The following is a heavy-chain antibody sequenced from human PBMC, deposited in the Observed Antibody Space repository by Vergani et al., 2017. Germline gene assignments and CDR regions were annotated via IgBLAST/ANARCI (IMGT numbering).Heavy chain of an antibody. CDR3: ARGIAAAGTGYFDC. CDR1: GFTFSSYS. V-gene: IGHV3-48*04. CDR2: ISSSSSTI. Sequence: EVQLVESGGGLVQPGGSLRLSCAASGFTFSSYSMNWVRQAPGKGLEWVSYISSSSSTIYYADSVKGRFTISRDNAKNSLYLKMNSLRAEDTAVYYCARGIAAAGTGYFDCWGQGTLVTVSS. J-gene: IGHJ4*02. D-gene: IGHD6-13*01.